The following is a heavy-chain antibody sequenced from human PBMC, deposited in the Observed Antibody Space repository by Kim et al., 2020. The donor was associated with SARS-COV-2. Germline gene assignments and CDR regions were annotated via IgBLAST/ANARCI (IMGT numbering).Heavy chain of an antibody. CDR3: ARDDWGPLNDVGSFDS. V-gene: IGHV3-21*06. Sequence: GGSLRLSCVASGFTFNNYNINWVRQAPGKALEWVSSISSSGSYVSYADSVRGRFTISRDAAKNSLYLQMIRLRAEDTAVYYCARDDWGPLNDVGSFDSWG. CDR2: ISSSGSYV. D-gene: IGHD3-16*01. J-gene: IGHJ4*01. CDR1: GFTFNNYN.